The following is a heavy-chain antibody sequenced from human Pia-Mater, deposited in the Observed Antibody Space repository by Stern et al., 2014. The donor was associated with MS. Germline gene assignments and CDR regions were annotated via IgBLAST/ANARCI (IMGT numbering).Heavy chain of an antibody. CDR2: IITKTGNP. CDR3: ATWGAGSSPPLFY. CDR1: GYNLTTYA. D-gene: IGHD6-6*01. J-gene: IGHJ4*02. Sequence: QVQLGQSGSEFKKPGASVKVSCRASGYNLTTYAINWVRQAPGQGLEWMGWIITKTGNPTFAQGFTGRLDFSFDTPINLAFLQISSLKAEDSALYYCATWGAGSSPPLFYWGQGTLVTVSS. V-gene: IGHV7-4-1*04.